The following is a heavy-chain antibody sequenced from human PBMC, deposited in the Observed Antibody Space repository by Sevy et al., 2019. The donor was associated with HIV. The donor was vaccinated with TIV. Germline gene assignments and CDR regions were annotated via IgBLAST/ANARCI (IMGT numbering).Heavy chain of an antibody. V-gene: IGHV1-18*01. CDR1: GYTFTSYG. CDR2: ISAYNGNT. J-gene: IGHJ5*02. Sequence: VSVKVSCKASGYTFTSYGISWVRQAPGQGLEWMGWISAYNGNTNYAQMLQGRVTMTTDTSTSTAYMELRSLRSDDTAVYYCARAKTGMGLIDWFDPWGQGTLVTVSS. D-gene: IGHD3-16*01. CDR3: ARAKTGMGLIDWFDP.